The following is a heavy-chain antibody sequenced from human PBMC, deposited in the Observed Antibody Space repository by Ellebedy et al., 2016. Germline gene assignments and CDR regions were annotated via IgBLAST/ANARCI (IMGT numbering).Heavy chain of an antibody. Sequence: GGSLRLXXAASEFTVSNNYMNWVRQAPGKGLEWVSVIHSDGSTYYADSVKGRFTISRDNSKNTVYLQMSSLRAEDTAVYYCARELTRGLSALVYGMDVWGQGTTVTVSS. J-gene: IGHJ6*02. V-gene: IGHV3-53*01. D-gene: IGHD2-2*01. CDR2: IHSDGST. CDR1: EFTVSNNY. CDR3: ARELTRGLSALVYGMDV.